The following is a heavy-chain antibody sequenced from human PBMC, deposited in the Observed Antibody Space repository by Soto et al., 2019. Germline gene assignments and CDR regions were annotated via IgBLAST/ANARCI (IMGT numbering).Heavy chain of an antibody. D-gene: IGHD1-7*01. J-gene: IGHJ4*02. CDR1: GGSISSYR. CDR2: TSNNGNT. CDR3: GRESGETWDYEAY. Sequence: SETLSLTCTVSGGSISSYRWSWIRQPAWKGLEWIGRTSNNGNTQYNPPLKSRVTVSVDTSRNQFFLNLHSVTAADSAVYFCGRESGETWDYEAYWGQGTPVTVSS. V-gene: IGHV4-4*07.